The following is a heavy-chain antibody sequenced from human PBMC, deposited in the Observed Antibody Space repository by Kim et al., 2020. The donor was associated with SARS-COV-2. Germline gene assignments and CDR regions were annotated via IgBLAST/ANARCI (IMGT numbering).Heavy chain of an antibody. J-gene: IGHJ4*02. CDR1: GGSFSGYY. Sequence: SETLSLTCAVYGGSFSGYYWSWIRQPPGKGLEWIGEINHSGSTNYNPSLKSRVTISVDTSKNQFSLKLSSVTAADTAVYYCARWNFSRRFDYWGQGTLVTVSS. D-gene: IGHD3-3*01. CDR2: INHSGST. CDR3: ARWNFSRRFDY. V-gene: IGHV4-34*01.